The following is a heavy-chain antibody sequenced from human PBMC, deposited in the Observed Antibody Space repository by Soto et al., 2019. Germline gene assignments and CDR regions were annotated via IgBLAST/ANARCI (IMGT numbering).Heavy chain of an antibody. CDR2: ISGGGGST. CDR1: GFDFYNIG. Sequence: EVQLLESGGDLVQPGGSLRLSCAGSGFDFYNIGMTWVRQAPGKGLEWVSAISGGGGSTFYAEAVKGRFSISRENSRGMMYLQMDNLSPEDTAVYYCAKDWSYSSRWYSPDVWGHGTTVTVFS. V-gene: IGHV3-23*01. J-gene: IGHJ6*02. D-gene: IGHD6-13*01. CDR3: AKDWSYSSRWYSPDV.